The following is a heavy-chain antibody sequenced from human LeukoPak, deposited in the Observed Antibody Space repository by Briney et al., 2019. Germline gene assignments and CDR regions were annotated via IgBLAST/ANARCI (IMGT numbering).Heavy chain of an antibody. Sequence: GASVKVSCKASGYTFTGHYMHWVRQAPGQGLEWMGWINPNSGGTNYAQNFQGRVTMTRDTSISTVYMELSRLRSDDTALYYCARATMVREVIITNYFDNWGQGALDTVSS. D-gene: IGHD3-10*01. V-gene: IGHV1-2*02. CDR1: GYTFTGHY. J-gene: IGHJ4*02. CDR2: INPNSGGT. CDR3: ARATMVREVIITNYFDN.